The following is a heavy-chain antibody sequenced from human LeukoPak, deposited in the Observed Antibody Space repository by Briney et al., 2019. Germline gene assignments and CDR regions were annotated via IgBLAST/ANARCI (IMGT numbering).Heavy chain of an antibody. V-gene: IGHV3-23*01. J-gene: IGHJ4*02. CDR3: AKFYDISTGYFDC. Sequence: EGSLRLSCVASGFTFSTYPMTWVRQAPGKGLEWVSSVSGSGYSTYYADSVKGRFTISRDNSKNTLYLQMNSLRAEDTAVYYCAKFYDISTGYFDCWGQGTLVTVSS. CDR1: GFTFSTYP. D-gene: IGHD3-9*01. CDR2: VSGSGYST.